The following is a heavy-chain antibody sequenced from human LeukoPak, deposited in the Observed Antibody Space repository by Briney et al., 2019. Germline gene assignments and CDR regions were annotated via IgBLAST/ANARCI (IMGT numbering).Heavy chain of an antibody. CDR1: GGSINSFY. V-gene: IGHV4-59*01. D-gene: IGHD4/OR15-4a*01. CDR2: ISYSGST. Sequence: SETLSLTCTVFGGSINSFYWSWIRQPPGKGLEWIGYISYSGSTNYNPSLKSRVTMSVDTSKNQFSLQLSSVTAADTAVYYCARDPRSLKGAFDIWGQGTMVTVSS. J-gene: IGHJ3*02. CDR3: ARDPRSLKGAFDI.